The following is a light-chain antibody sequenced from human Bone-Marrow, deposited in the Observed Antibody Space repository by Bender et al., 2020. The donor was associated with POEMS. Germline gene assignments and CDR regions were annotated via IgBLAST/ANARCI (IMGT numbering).Light chain of an antibody. CDR2: SDN. V-gene: IGLV1-44*01. CDR1: NSNIGTNA. CDR3: SSYTIRSSLV. Sequence: QSVLTQPPSASGTPGQRVTISCSGSNSNIGTNAVNWYQQFPGTAPKLLIYSDNQRPSGVSNRFSGSKSGNTASLTISGLRAEDEADSYCSSYTIRSSLVFGGGTKLTVL. J-gene: IGLJ2*01.